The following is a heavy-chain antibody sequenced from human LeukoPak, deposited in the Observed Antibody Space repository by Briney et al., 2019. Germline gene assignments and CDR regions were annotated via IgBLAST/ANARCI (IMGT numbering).Heavy chain of an antibody. D-gene: IGHD2-15*01. J-gene: IGHJ3*02. CDR2: IIPIFGTA. V-gene: IGHV1-69*05. CDR1: GGTFSSYA. Sequence: ASVKVSCKASGGTFSSYAISWVRQAPGQGLEWMGGIIPIFGTANYAQKFQGRVTITTDESTSTAYMELSSLRSEDTAVCYCARDMYHHRTTPEAFDIWGQGTMVTVSS. CDR3: ARDMYHHRTTPEAFDI.